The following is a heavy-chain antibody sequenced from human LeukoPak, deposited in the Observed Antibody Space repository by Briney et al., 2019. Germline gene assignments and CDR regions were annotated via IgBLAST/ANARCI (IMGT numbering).Heavy chain of an antibody. V-gene: IGHV3-48*01. Sequence: GGSLRLSCVASGFSIFPYGINWVRQAPGKGLEWVSFISNGGGGDIQYADSVRGRFTFSRDNAKNSVYLQMSSLRAEDTAVYYCARGDLRLPSPHYYYGMDVWGRGTTVTVSS. CDR3: ARGDLRLPSPHYYYGMDV. D-gene: IGHD2-15*01. CDR2: ISNGGGGDI. CDR1: GFSIFPYG. J-gene: IGHJ6*02.